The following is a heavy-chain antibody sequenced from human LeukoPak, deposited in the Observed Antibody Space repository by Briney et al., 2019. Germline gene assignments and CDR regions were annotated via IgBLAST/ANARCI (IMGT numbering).Heavy chain of an antibody. CDR1: GFTLSSYE. CDR3: ARGGYSYGYPYFDY. V-gene: IGHV3-48*03. CDR2: ISSSGSTI. J-gene: IGHJ4*02. D-gene: IGHD5-18*01. Sequence: AGGSLRLSCAVSGFTLSSYEMNWVRQAPGKGLEWVSHISSSGSTIYYADTVKGRFTISRDNAKNSLFLQMNSLRAEDTAVYYCARGGYSYGYPYFDYWGQGTLVTVSS.